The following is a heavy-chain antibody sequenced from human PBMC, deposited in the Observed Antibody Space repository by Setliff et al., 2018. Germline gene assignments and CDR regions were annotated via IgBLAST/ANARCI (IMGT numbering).Heavy chain of an antibody. V-gene: IGHV2-70*04. CDR1: GFSRNTSGMR. D-gene: IGHD6-6*01. CDR2: IDWDDDE. Sequence: SGPTLVNPTHTLTLTCTFSGFSRNTSGMRVSWIRQPPGKALEWLARIDWDDDEFYSTSLKTRLTISKDTSKKQVVLTMTNMDPVDTATYYCGRISAISSHFDYWAREPWSPSPQ. J-gene: IGHJ4*02. CDR3: GRISAISSHFDY.